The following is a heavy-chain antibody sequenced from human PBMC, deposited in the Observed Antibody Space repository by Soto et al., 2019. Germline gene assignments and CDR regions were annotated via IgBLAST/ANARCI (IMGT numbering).Heavy chain of an antibody. D-gene: IGHD1-26*01. CDR1: GFAVTSSY. Sequence: EVQLVESGGGLVQPGGSLRLSCTASGFAVTSSYMGWVRRAPGKGLEWVSSIYSGRDTYYADSVRGRFTSTTDNSMDTLYLPMNSLRVDDTAMYYCARHVGSDWYFDPWGRGTLVTVSS. CDR3: ARHVGSDWYFDP. J-gene: IGHJ2*01. V-gene: IGHV3-66*04. CDR2: IYSGRDT.